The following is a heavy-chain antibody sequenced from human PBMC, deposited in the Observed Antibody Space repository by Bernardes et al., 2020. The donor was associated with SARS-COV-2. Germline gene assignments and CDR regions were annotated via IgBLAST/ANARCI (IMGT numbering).Heavy chain of an antibody. CDR2: IYTSGST. V-gene: IGHV4-4*07. CDR3: ARAACSSTSCYVGMDV. Sequence: TLSLTCTVSGGSISSYYWSWIRQPAGKGLEWIGRIYTSGSTNYNPSLKSRVTMSVDTSKNQFSLKLSSVTAADTAVYYCARAACSSTSCYVGMDVWGQGTTVTVSS. D-gene: IGHD2-2*01. J-gene: IGHJ6*02. CDR1: GGSISSYY.